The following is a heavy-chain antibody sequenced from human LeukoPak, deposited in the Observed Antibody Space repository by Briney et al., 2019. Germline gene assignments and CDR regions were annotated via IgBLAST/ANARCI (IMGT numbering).Heavy chain of an antibody. V-gene: IGHV1-46*01. CDR1: GYTFTSYY. Sequence: GASVKVSCKASGYTFTSYYMHWVGQAPGQGLEWMGIINSSGGSTSYAQKFQGRVTITRDTSTSTVYMELSSLRSEDTAVYYCARDPTPIWFGELYWFDPWGQGTLVTVSS. D-gene: IGHD3-10*01. J-gene: IGHJ5*02. CDR2: INSSGGST. CDR3: ARDPTPIWFGELYWFDP.